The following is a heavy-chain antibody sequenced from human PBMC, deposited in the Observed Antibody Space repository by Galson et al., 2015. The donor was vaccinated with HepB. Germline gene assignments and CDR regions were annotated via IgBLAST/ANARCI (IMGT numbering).Heavy chain of an antibody. V-gene: IGHV1-18*01. D-gene: IGHD1-26*01. CDR1: GYSFTSYG. CDR2: ISSYSLST. J-gene: IGHJ4*02. Sequence: SVKVSCKASGYSFTSYGIAWVRQAPGQGLEWMGWISSYSLSTNYAQKFQGRVTVTTDTFTSTAYMELRSLRSDDTATYYRARVCGTYLYYFDYWGQGTLVTVSS. CDR3: ARVCGTYLYYFDY.